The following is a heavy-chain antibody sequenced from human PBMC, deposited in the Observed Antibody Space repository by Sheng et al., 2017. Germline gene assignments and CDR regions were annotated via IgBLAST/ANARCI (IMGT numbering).Heavy chain of an antibody. CDR2: IYHSGST. D-gene: IGHD4-17*01. CDR1: MSPSVVVLTT. CDR3: VRLKDLYGAFDI. Sequence: QLQLQESGPGLVKAFGDPCPSPALSLMSPSVVVLTTGAGSASPQGGLEWIGSIYHSGSTYYNSVPQESSHHIVDTSNNQFSLRLSSVTAADTAVYYCVRLKDLYGAFDIWGQGSVVTVSS. V-gene: IGHV4-39*01. J-gene: IGHJ3*02.